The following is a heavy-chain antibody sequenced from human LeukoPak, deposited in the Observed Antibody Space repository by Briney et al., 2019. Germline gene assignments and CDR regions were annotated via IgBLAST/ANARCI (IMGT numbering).Heavy chain of an antibody. D-gene: IGHD4-11*01. CDR2: FDPEDGET. CDR3: ARDTPNDYSNYEEPNFDY. Sequence: ASVKVSCKVSGYTLTELSMHWVRQAPGKGLEWMGGFDPEDGETIYAQKFQGRVTMTEDTSTDTAYMELRSLRSDDTAVYYCARDTPNDYSNYEEPNFDYWGQGTLVTVSS. CDR1: GYTLTELS. V-gene: IGHV1-24*01. J-gene: IGHJ4*02.